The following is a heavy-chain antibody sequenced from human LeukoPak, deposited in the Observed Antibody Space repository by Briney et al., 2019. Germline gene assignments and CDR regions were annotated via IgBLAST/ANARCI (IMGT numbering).Heavy chain of an antibody. CDR3: ARRTIATRRGSFDY. V-gene: IGHV4-39*01. J-gene: IGHJ4*02. Sequence: PSETLSLTCTVSGGSISSSSYYWGWIRQPPGKGLEWIGSIYYNESTYYNPSLKSRVTISVDTSKNQFSLNLGSVTAADTAVYYCARRTIATRRGSFDYWGQGTLVTVSS. CDR2: IYYNEST. CDR1: GGSISSSSYY. D-gene: IGHD6-6*01.